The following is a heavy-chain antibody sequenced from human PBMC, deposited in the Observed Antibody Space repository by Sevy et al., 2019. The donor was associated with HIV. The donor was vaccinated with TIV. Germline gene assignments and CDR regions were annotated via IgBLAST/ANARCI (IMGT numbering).Heavy chain of an antibody. CDR2: ISGSGGST. Sequence: LSLTCAASGFTFSSYAMSWVRQAPGKGLEWVSAISGSGGSTYYADSVKGRFTISRDNSKNTLYLQMNSLRAEDTAVYYCAKAIMSSSWSCFDYWGQGTLVTVSS. CDR3: AKAIMSSSWSCFDY. V-gene: IGHV3-23*01. CDR1: GFTFSSYA. J-gene: IGHJ4*02. D-gene: IGHD6-13*01.